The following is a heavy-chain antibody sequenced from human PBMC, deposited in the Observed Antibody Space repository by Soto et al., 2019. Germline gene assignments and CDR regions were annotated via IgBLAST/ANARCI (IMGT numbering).Heavy chain of an antibody. V-gene: IGHV3-23*01. CDR1: GFKFSTFA. CDR3: AKEFDTSGYYSYYYAMDV. J-gene: IGHJ6*02. Sequence: VGSLRLSCAASGFKFSTFAMSWVRQAPGKGLEWVSSLGDSGTKTYYAASVRGRFIITRDNSKNTVDLQMNSLRAEDTAVYYCAKEFDTSGYYSYYYAMDVWGQGTTVTVSS. D-gene: IGHD3-22*01. CDR2: LGDSGTKT.